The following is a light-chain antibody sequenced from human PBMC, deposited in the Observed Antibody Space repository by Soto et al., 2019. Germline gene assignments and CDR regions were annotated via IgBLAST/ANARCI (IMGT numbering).Light chain of an antibody. J-gene: IGLJ2*01. CDR2: GNS. V-gene: IGLV1-40*01. CDR3: QSYDSSLSGV. CDR1: SSNIGAGYD. Sequence: QAVVTQPPSVSGAPGQRVTISCTGSSSNIGAGYDVHWYQQLPGTAPKLLIYGNSIRPSGVPDRFSGSKSGTSASLAITGLQAEDEADYYCQSYDSSLSGVFGGGTQLTVL.